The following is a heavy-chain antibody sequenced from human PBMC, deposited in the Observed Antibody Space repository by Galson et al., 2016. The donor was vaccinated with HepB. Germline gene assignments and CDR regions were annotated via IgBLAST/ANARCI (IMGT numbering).Heavy chain of an antibody. Sequence: SLRLSCAASGFILNSDWMNWVRQTPGKGLEWVANIRADGSVQYYVDSVRGRFTISRDSAKNSLYLRLSGLRVEETAVYYCARGSTGSYFDWGQGTLVTVSS. D-gene: IGHD3-10*01. CDR1: GFILNSDW. V-gene: IGHV3-7*01. CDR3: ARGSTGSYFD. J-gene: IGHJ4*02. CDR2: IRADGSVQ.